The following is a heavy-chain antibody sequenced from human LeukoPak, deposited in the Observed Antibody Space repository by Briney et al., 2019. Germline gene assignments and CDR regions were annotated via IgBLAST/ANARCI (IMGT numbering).Heavy chain of an antibody. CDR3: ARDPRRGNLYYDSSGYYWFDP. J-gene: IGHJ5*02. V-gene: IGHV3-48*02. CDR1: GFTFSTYS. CDR2: ISSSSSTI. Sequence: GGSLRLSCAASGFTFSTYSMNWVRQAPGKGLEWISYISSSSSTIYHADSVKARFTISRDNAKNSLYLQMNSLRDEDTAVYYCARDPRRGNLYYDSSGYYWFDPWGQGTLVTVSS. D-gene: IGHD3-22*01.